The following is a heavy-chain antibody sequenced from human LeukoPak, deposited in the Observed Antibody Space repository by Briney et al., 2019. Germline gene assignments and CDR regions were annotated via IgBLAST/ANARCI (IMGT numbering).Heavy chain of an antibody. Sequence: GGSLRLSCAASGFTVSSNEMSWVRQAPGKGLEWVSSISGGSTYYADSRKGRFTISRDNSKNTLHLQMNSPRAEDTAVYYCKKWARTTYYYDSSGYQSFDYWGQGTLVTVSS. D-gene: IGHD3-22*01. CDR3: KKWARTTYYYDSSGYQSFDY. CDR2: ISGGST. CDR1: GFTVSSNE. J-gene: IGHJ4*02. V-gene: IGHV3-38-3*01.